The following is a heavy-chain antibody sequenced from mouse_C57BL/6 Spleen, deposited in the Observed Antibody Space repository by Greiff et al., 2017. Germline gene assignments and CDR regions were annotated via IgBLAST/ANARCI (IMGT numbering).Heavy chain of an antibody. CDR2: FHPYNDDT. Sequence: VQRVESGAELVKPGASVKMSCKASGYTFTTYPIEWMKQNHGKSLEWIGNFHPYNDDTKYNEKFKGKATLTVEKSSSTVYLELSRLTSDDSAVYYCARHYYGSGYFDYWGQGTTLTVSS. J-gene: IGHJ2*01. CDR1: GYTFTTYP. D-gene: IGHD1-1*01. CDR3: ARHYYGSGYFDY. V-gene: IGHV1-47*01.